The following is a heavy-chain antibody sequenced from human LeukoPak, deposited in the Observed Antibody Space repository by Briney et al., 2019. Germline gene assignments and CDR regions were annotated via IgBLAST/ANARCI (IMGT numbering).Heavy chain of an antibody. CDR3: ARDPLLPIVGATEVVGFDP. Sequence: SVKVSCKASGGTFSSYTISWVRQAPGQGLEWMGRIIPILGIANYAQKFQGRVTITADKSTSTAYMELSSLRSEDTAVYYCARDPLLPIVGATEVVGFDPWGQGTLVTVSS. CDR2: IIPILGIA. V-gene: IGHV1-69*04. J-gene: IGHJ5*02. CDR1: GGTFSSYT. D-gene: IGHD1-26*01.